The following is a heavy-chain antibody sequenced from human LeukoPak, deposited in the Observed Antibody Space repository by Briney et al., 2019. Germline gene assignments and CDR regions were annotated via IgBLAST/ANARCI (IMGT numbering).Heavy chain of an antibody. V-gene: IGHV1-2*02. Sequence: ASVKVSCKASGYTFTGYYMHWVRQAPGQGLEWMGWINPNSGGTNYAQKFQGRVTMTRDTSISTAYKELSRLRSDDTAVYYCARVSGGSYYPFDYWGQGTLVTVSS. J-gene: IGHJ4*02. D-gene: IGHD1-26*01. CDR2: INPNSGGT. CDR3: ARVSGGSYYPFDY. CDR1: GYTFTGYY.